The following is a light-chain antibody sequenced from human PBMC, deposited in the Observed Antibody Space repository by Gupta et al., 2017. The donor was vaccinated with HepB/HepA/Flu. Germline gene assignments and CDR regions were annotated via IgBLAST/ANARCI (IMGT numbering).Light chain of an antibody. Sequence: QSVLTQPPSASGAPAQRVTISCSGSFSTLGSNSVNWYQHFPGTAPKLLIYAQTQRPSGVPDRFSASKSGTSASLAISGLQSADEADYYCAAWDDSRNGVVFGGGTKVTVL. CDR3: AAWDDSRNGVV. J-gene: IGLJ3*02. V-gene: IGLV1-44*01. CDR1: FSTLGSNS. CDR2: AQT.